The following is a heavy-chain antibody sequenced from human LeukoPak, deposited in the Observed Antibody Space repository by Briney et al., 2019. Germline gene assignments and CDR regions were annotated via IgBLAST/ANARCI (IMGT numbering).Heavy chain of an antibody. V-gene: IGHV2-5*02. D-gene: IGHD6-19*01. CDR1: GCLLRNHGMG. CDR2: IYCDGDK. J-gene: IGHJ3*02. CDR3: ATVSGWFHDALDI. Sequence: SGPTQVKQTQTLTHPGSFSGCLLRNHGMGAFWPHPQQGKPLEWLALIYCDGDKRYIPSLKSRLTITKDTSKNQVVLTMTNMDPVDTATYYCATVSGWFHDALDIWGQGTMVTVSS.